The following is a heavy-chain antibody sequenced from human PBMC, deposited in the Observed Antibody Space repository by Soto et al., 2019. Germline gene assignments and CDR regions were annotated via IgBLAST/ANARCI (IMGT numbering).Heavy chain of an antibody. CDR2: INPNRGGT. V-gene: IGHV1-2*02. Sequence: GASVKVSCKASGYSITGYYLDWVRQAPGHGLEWMGWINPNRGGTDYAQKFQGRVNMTRDTSKNTAYMELSSLTSDDTAMYYCERVAVSGTIDYWDQGNLVTVSS. CDR1: GYSITGYY. D-gene: IGHD6-19*01. CDR3: ERVAVSGTIDY. J-gene: IGHJ4*02.